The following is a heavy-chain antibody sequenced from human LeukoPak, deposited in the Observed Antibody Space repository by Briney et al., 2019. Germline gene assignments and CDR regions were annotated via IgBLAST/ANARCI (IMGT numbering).Heavy chain of an antibody. V-gene: IGHV3-30*18. J-gene: IGHJ6*02. Sequence: GGSLRLSCAASGFTFSSYGMHWVRQAPGKGLEWVAVISYDGSNKYYADSVKGRFTISRDNSKNTLYLQMNSLRAEDTAEYYCAKRDSGWYDGMDVWGQGTTATVSS. D-gene: IGHD6-19*01. CDR3: AKRDSGWYDGMDV. CDR1: GFTFSSYG. CDR2: ISYDGSNK.